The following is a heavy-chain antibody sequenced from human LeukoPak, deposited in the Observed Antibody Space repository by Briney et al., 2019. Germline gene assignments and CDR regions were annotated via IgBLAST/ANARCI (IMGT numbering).Heavy chain of an antibody. J-gene: IGHJ5*02. Sequence: GGSLRLSCAASGFTFSSYWMSWVRQAPGKGLEWVANIKQDGSEKCYVDSVKGRFTISRDSAKNSLYLQMNSPRAEDTAVYYCARDRDNRFDGFDPWGQGTLVTVSS. V-gene: IGHV3-7*01. D-gene: IGHD3-10*01. CDR1: GFTFSSYW. CDR3: ARDRDNRFDGFDP. CDR2: IKQDGSEK.